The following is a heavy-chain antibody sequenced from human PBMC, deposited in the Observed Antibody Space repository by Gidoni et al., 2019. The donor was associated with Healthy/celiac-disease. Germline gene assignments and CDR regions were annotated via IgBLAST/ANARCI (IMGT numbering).Heavy chain of an antibody. D-gene: IGHD2-15*01. CDR3: VNGQVVAGDFDY. J-gene: IGHJ4*02. CDR1: GFTFSSYA. CDR2: ISYDGSNK. Sequence: QVQLVESGGGVVQPGRSLRLSCAASGFTFSSYAMHWVRQAPGKGLEWVAVISYDGSNKYYADAVKGRFTISRDNSKNTLYLQMNSLRAEDTAVYYCVNGQVVAGDFDYWGQGTLVTVSS. V-gene: IGHV3-30-3*01.